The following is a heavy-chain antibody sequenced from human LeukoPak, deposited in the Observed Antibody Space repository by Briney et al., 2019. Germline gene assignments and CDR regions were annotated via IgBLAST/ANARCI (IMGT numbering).Heavy chain of an antibody. CDR2: IIPILGIA. J-gene: IGHJ4*02. CDR3: ARDQTLYSGSYFLNY. Sequence: SVKVSCKASGGTFSSYAISWVRQAPGQGLEWMGRIIPILGIANYAQKFQGRVTITADKSTSTAYMELSSLRSEDTAVYYCARDQTLYSGSYFLNYWGQGTLVTVSS. D-gene: IGHD1-26*01. V-gene: IGHV1-69*04. CDR1: GGTFSSYA.